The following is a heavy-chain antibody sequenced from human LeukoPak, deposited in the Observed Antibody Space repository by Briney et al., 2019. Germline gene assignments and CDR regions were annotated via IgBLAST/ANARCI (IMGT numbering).Heavy chain of an antibody. J-gene: IGHJ5*02. Sequence: SETLSLTCSVSGASIGSSFWNWIRQPPGKGLEWIGHVFHTGSARYNPSLTSRVTISVDTSNNQFSLTLHSVTAADTAIYYCARRLRAESDASPDNWIGPWGQGALVTVSS. CDR1: GASIGSSF. V-gene: IGHV4-59*08. CDR3: ARRLRAESDASPDNWIGP. CDR2: VFHTGSA. D-gene: IGHD3-16*01.